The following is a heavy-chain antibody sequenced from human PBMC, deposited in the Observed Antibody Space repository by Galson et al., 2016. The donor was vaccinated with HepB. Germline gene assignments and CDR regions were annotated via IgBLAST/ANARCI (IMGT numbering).Heavy chain of an antibody. D-gene: IGHD3-3*01. J-gene: IGHJ4*02. V-gene: IGHV4-61*02. Sequence: TLSLTCTVSGGSISSGSPCWSWIRQPAGKGLDYMGRICSSGSTYYSPSLKSRVTISVDTSKNQFSLKLSSVTAADTAVYYCARGTIFGVANFDYWGQGTLVTVSS. CDR1: GGSISSGSPC. CDR3: ARGTIFGVANFDY. CDR2: ICSSGST.